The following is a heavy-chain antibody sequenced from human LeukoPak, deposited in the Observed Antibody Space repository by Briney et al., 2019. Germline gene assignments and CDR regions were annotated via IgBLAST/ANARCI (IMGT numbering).Heavy chain of an antibody. J-gene: IGHJ4*02. V-gene: IGHV3-23*01. CDR2: IRGSGGST. D-gene: IGHD5-18*01. CDR1: GFTFSSDA. Sequence: GGSLRLACAAAGFTFSSDAMSWVRQAPGKGLEWLSAIRGSGGSTYYADSVKVRFTISRYNSKKTLYLQMNSLRAQHKGVYYCGKDPDKAMDLRPLGFFDYWGQGTLVTVSS. CDR3: GKDPDKAMDLRPLGFFDY.